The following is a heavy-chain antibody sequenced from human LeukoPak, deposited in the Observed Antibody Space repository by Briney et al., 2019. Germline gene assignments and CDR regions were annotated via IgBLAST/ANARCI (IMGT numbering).Heavy chain of an antibody. CDR2: IRSSPHTI. CDR1: GLPHRRYS. Sequence: GGPLTLSCALSGLPHRRYSMNWLRQAPGRGLAWVSYIRSSPHTIYYADSVKGRFTISREDVKNSVSLQMDSLRAEDTAVYYCVRDLHWGFDHWGQGAQVTVSS. V-gene: IGHV3-48*01. CDR3: VRDLHWGFDH. D-gene: IGHD7-27*01. J-gene: IGHJ4*02.